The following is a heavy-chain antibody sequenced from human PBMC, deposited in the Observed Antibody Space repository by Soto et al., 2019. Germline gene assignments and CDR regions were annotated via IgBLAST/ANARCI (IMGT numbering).Heavy chain of an antibody. J-gene: IGHJ4*01. V-gene: IGHV3-23*01. CDR3: AKGLRMATIEYFDY. Sequence: EVQLLESGGGLVQPGGSLRLSCAASGFTFSSYAMSWVRQATGKGLEWVSAISGSGGSTYYADSVKGRFTISRDNSKNTLYLQMNCLRAEDTAVYYCAKGLRMATIEYFDYWGHGTLVTVSS. D-gene: IGHD5-12*01. CDR2: ISGSGGST. CDR1: GFTFSSYA.